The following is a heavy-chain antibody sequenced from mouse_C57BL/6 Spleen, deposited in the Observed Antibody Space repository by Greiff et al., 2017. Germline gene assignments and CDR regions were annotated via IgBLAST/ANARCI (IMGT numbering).Heavy chain of an antibody. CDR2: IHPNSGST. CDR3: ARRGDYWFAY. CDR1: GYTFTSYW. V-gene: IGHV1-64*01. J-gene: IGHJ3*01. D-gene: IGHD2-4*01. Sequence: VQLQQSGAELVKPGASVKLSCKASGYTFTSYWMHWVKQRPGQGLEWIGMIHPNSGSTNYNEKFKSKATLTVDKSSSTAYMQLSSLTSEDSAVYYCARRGDYWFAYWGQGTLVTVSA.